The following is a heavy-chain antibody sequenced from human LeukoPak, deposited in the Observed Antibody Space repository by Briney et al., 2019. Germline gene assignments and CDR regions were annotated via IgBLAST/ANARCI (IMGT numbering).Heavy chain of an antibody. CDR1: GFTFSTYD. CDR3: ARAAAIRGGFIWFDP. Sequence: GSLRLSCAASGFTFSTYDMNWVRQAPGKGLEWIGYIYYSGSTNYNPSLKSRVTISVDTSKNQFSLKLSSVTAADTAVYYCARAAAIRGGFIWFDPWGQGTLVTVSS. D-gene: IGHD3-16*01. J-gene: IGHJ5*02. CDR2: IYYSGST. V-gene: IGHV4-59*01.